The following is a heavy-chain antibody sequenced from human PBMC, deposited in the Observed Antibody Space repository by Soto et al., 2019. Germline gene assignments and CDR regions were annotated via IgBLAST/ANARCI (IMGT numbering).Heavy chain of an antibody. Sequence: QVQLVESGGGVFQPGRSLILSCAASGFTFSSYAMHWVRQAPGKGLEWVAVISYDGSNKYYADSVKGRFTISRDNSKNTLYLQMNSLRAEDTAVHYCARDKSGAVADYWGQGTLVTASS. J-gene: IGHJ4*02. CDR3: ARDKSGAVADY. CDR1: GFTFSSYA. V-gene: IGHV3-30-3*01. CDR2: ISYDGSNK. D-gene: IGHD6-19*01.